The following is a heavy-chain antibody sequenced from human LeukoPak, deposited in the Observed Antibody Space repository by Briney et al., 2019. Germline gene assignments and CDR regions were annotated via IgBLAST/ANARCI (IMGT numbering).Heavy chain of an antibody. CDR2: VNPSDGTT. J-gene: IGHJ4*02. V-gene: IGHV1-46*01. CDR3: ALGYVFGRYSCHY. CDR1: GYTFTNYY. Sequence: GASVKVSCKASGYTFTNYYMHWVRDAPGQGLEWMGTVNPSDGTTLYAQKFRGRVTMTRDTSTSTLYMELSSLRSQDAALYYCALGYVFGRYSCHYWGQGTLVTVSS. D-gene: IGHD2-15*01.